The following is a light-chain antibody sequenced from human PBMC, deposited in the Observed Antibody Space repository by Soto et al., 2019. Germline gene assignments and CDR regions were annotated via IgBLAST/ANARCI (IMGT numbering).Light chain of an antibody. CDR1: SSDVGGYNY. CDR2: DVS. CDR3: SSYTSSSTLV. V-gene: IGLV2-14*01. Sequence: QSALTQPASVSGSPGQSITISCTGTSSDVGGYNYVSWYQQHPGKAPKLMIYDVSNRPSGVYNRFSGSKSGNTASLTISGLQAEDEADYYCSSYTSSSTLVFGGGTKLT. J-gene: IGLJ2*01.